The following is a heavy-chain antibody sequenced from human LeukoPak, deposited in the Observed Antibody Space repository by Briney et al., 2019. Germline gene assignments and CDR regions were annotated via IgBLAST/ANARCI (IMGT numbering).Heavy chain of an antibody. CDR3: ARVRYILTGYLDY. CDR2: INPNSGGT. V-gene: IGHV1-2*02. Sequence: ASVKVSCEASGYTFTGYYMHWVRQAPGQGLEWMGWINPNSGGTNYAQKFQGRVTMTRDTSISTAYMELSRLRSDDTAVYYCARVRYILTGYLDYWSQGTLVTVSS. D-gene: IGHD3-9*01. J-gene: IGHJ4*02. CDR1: GYTFTGYY.